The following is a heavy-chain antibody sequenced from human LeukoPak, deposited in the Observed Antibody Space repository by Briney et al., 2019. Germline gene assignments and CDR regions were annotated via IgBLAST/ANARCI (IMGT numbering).Heavy chain of an antibody. CDR1: GFSLSTSGVG. Sequence: SGPTLVNPTQTLTLTCTFSGFSLSTSGVGVGWIRQPPGKALEWLALIHWNDDKRYSPSLRNRLTITKDTSKNQVVLTVTDMDPVDTATYYCAHSSYYDVLEGIDYGGQGTLVTVSS. D-gene: IGHD3-9*01. J-gene: IGHJ4*02. CDR3: AHSSYYDVLEGIDY. CDR2: IHWNDDK. V-gene: IGHV2-5*01.